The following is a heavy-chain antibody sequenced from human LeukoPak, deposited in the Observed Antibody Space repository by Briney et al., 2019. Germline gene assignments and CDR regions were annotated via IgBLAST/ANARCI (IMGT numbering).Heavy chain of an antibody. CDR2: ISSSSSYI. CDR1: GLTFSSYS. V-gene: IGHV3-21*01. Sequence: GGSLRLSCAASGLTFSSYSMNWVRQAPGKGLEWVSSISSSSSYIYYADSVKGRFTISRDNAKNSLYLQMNSLRAEDTAVYYCARSGYSSSWYQADPWGQGTLVTVSS. D-gene: IGHD6-13*01. J-gene: IGHJ5*02. CDR3: ARSGYSSSWYQADP.